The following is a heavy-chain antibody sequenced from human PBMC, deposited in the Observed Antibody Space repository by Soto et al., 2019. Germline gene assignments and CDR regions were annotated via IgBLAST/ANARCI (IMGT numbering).Heavy chain of an antibody. J-gene: IGHJ4*02. CDR2: IVGSGDDI. CDR3: AKDAVYNDGLWLMDH. V-gene: IGHV3-23*04. CDR1: GLTLSTYA. Sequence: EVQLVESGGGLVRPGGSLRLSCAASGLTLSTYAMTWVRQAPGKGLECVSGIVGSGDDIHYADSVKGRFTISKDISRNTLYLQMNSLRADDTAVYYCAKDAVYNDGLWLMDHWGQGTLVTVSS. D-gene: IGHD2-21*01.